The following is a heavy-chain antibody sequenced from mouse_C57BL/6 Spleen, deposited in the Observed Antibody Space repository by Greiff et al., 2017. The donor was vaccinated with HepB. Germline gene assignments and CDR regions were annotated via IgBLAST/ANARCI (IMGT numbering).Heavy chain of an antibody. CDR2: IYPGDGDT. Sequence: VKLMESGPELVKPGASVKISCKASGYAFSSSWMNWVQQRPGKGLEWIGRIYPGDGDTNYNGKFKGKATLTADKSSSTAYMQLSSLTSEDSAVYFCARISLYYGYDYYAMDYWGQGTSVTVSS. D-gene: IGHD2-2*01. CDR3: ARISLYYGYDYYAMDY. V-gene: IGHV1-82*01. CDR1: GYAFSSSW. J-gene: IGHJ4*01.